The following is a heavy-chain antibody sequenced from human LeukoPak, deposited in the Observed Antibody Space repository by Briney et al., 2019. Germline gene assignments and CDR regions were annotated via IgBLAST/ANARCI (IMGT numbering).Heavy chain of an antibody. D-gene: IGHD3-3*01. V-gene: IGHV4-34*01. CDR1: GGSFSGYY. CDR3: ARGRSGSRANFDC. J-gene: IGHJ4*02. CDR2: INHSGST. Sequence: SETLSLTCAVYGGSFSGYYWSWIRQPPGKGLEWIGEINHSGSTNYNPSLKSRVTISVDTSKNQFSLKLSSVTAADTAVYYCARGRSGSRANFDCWGQGTLVTVSS.